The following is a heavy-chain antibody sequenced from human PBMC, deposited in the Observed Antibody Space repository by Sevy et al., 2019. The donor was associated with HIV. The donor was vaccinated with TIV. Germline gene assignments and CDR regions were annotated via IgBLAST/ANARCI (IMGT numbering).Heavy chain of an antibody. CDR3: ARDRRGHLITIFGVVTHTHPDY. J-gene: IGHJ4*02. D-gene: IGHD3-3*01. V-gene: IGHV3-30-3*01. CDR2: ISYDGSNK. Sequence: GESLKISCAASGFTFSSYAMHWVRQAPGKGLEWVAVISYDGSNKYYADSVKGRFTISRDNSKNTLYLQMNSLRAEDTAVYYCARDRRGHLITIFGVVTHTHPDYWGQGTLVTVSS. CDR1: GFTFSSYA.